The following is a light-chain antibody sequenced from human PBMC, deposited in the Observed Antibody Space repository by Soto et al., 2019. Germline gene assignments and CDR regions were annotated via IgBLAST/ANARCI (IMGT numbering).Light chain of an antibody. CDR3: QQSYSTPIT. CDR1: QSISSY. CDR2: AAS. V-gene: IGKV1-39*01. Sequence: DIQMTQSPSSLSASVGDRVTITCRASQSISSYLNWYQQKPGKAPKLLIYAASSLQSGVPSRFSGSGSGTDFTLTISSLQPEDFATYYCQQSYSTPITFGGGTPVESK. J-gene: IGKJ4*01.